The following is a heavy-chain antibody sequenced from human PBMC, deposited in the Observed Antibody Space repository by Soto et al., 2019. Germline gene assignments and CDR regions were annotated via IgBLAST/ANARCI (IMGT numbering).Heavy chain of an antibody. V-gene: IGHV3-21*02. CDR2: ISSGSSYI. CDR1: EFTFSVYS. CDR3: TRGRVKIRGGYYHYYGMDV. D-gene: IGHD3-10*01. J-gene: IGHJ6*02. Sequence: DVQLEESGGGLVKPGGSLRLSCVASEFTFSVYSMNWVRQAPGKGLEWVSSISSGSSYIYYADSVKGRFTISRDNDKSSLFLHMNRLRVDDTAVYYCTRGRVKIRGGYYHYYGMDVWGQGTTVTVSS.